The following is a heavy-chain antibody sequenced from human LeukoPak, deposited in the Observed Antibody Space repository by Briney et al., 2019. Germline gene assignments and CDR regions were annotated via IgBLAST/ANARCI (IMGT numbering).Heavy chain of an antibody. Sequence: GGSLRLSCAASGFTFSSYGMHWVRQAPGKGLEWLSIILYDGSGKNYAVSVKGRLTISRDNSKNTLYLQISRLRAEDTGVYDCERDHPPGREVIIDFWGQGTPV. CDR2: ILYDGSGK. CDR3: ERDHPPGREVIIDF. D-gene: IGHD3-10*01. CDR1: GFTFSSYG. J-gene: IGHJ4*02. V-gene: IGHV3-33*01.